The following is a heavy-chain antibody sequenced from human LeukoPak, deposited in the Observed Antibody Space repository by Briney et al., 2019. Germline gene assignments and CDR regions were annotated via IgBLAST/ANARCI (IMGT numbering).Heavy chain of an antibody. J-gene: IGHJ4*02. CDR1: GFTFSNAW. V-gene: IGHV3-15*01. D-gene: IGHD1-7*01. Sequence: GGSLRLSCAASGFTFSNAWMRWVRQAPGKGLEWVGRIKSKNDGGTTDYAAPVKCRIPISRDDSKTTLYLQMNSLKTEDPAVYYCTTEINNWNYYWGQGTLVTVSS. CDR3: TTEINNWNYY. CDR2: IKSKNDGGTT.